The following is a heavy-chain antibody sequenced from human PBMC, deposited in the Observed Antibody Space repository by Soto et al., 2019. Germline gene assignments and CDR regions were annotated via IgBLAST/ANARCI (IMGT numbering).Heavy chain of an antibody. D-gene: IGHD2-15*01. CDR1: GFTFSSYG. CDR2: IWYDGSNK. J-gene: IGHJ4*02. CDR3: ARRAHLRYCSGGSCYYIDY. Sequence: GGSLRLSCAASGFTFSSYGMHWVRQAPGKGLEWVAVIWYDGSNKYYADSVKGRFTISRDNSKNTLYLQMNSLRAEDTAVYYCARRAHLRYCSGGSCYYIDYWGQGTLVTVS. V-gene: IGHV3-33*01.